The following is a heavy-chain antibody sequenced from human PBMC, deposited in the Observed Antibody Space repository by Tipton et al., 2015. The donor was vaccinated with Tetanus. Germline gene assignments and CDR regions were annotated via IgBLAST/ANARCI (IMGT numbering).Heavy chain of an antibody. CDR1: GGTFSNYV. CDR2: FSPIFRRP. V-gene: IGHV1-69*01. J-gene: IGHJ3*01. Sequence: QSGPEVKKPGSSVKVSCKSSGGTFSNYVFNWVRQAPGQGPEWMGGFSPIFRRPNYAQKFQGRVTISADESTSTAYMELRSLTSADTAIYYCAREAINSEDRRAFDVWGQGTMVTVSP. D-gene: IGHD3-22*01. CDR3: AREAINSEDRRAFDV.